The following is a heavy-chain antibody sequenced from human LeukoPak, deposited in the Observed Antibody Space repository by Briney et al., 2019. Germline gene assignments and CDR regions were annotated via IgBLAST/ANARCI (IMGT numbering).Heavy chain of an antibody. CDR2: IKSKTSGGTT. D-gene: IGHD2-2*01. J-gene: IGHJ4*02. CDR1: GFTFSDAW. Sequence: PGGSLRLSCAASGFTFSDAWVTWVRQAPGKGLEWVGRIKSKTSGGTTDYAAPVKGRFTISRDDSKSTLYLQMNSLKTEDTAVYYCTTAGYCSSTSCYAGLDYWGQGTLVTASS. V-gene: IGHV3-15*01. CDR3: TTAGYCSSTSCYAGLDY.